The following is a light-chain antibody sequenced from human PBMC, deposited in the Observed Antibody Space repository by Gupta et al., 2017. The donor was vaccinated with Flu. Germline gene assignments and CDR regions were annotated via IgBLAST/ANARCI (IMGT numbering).Light chain of an antibody. J-gene: IGLJ3*02. V-gene: IGLV1-44*01. CDR3: AKWHDSLNGRV. CDR2: DDF. CDR1: SSDIGINP. Sequence: QSVLTQPPSASATPGQRVTISCSGSSSDIGINPVNWYQHLPGTAPKLLIYDDFRRPSGVPDRFSCYREGTYASPQIKGLQSEDEADDYCAKWHDSLNGRVFGGGTKLTVL.